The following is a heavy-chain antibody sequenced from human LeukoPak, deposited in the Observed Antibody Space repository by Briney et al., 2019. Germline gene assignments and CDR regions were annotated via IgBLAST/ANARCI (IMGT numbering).Heavy chain of an antibody. V-gene: IGHV1-3*01. CDR1: GYTFTSYA. CDR2: INAGNGNT. Sequence: ASVKVSCKASGYTFTSYAMRWVRQTPGQRLEWMGWINAGNGNTKYSQEFQGRVTITRDTSASTAYMELSSLRSEDTAVYYCARSTRGAWSYSRSGWSRDWFDPWGQGTLVTVSS. J-gene: IGHJ5*02. CDR3: ARSTRGAWSYSRSGWSRDWFDP. D-gene: IGHD6-13*01.